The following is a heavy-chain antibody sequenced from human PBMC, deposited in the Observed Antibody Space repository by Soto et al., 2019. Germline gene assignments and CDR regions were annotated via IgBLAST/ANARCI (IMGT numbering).Heavy chain of an antibody. D-gene: IGHD1-26*01. Sequence: GGSLRLSCAASGFTFSSYDMHWVRQAPGKGLEWVAVISYDGSNKYYADSVKGRFTISRDNSKNTLYLQMNSLRAEDTAVYYCAKDLGEWELTNWCDPWGQGTLVTVSS. V-gene: IGHV3-30*18. CDR3: AKDLGEWELTNWCDP. CDR1: GFTFSSYD. J-gene: IGHJ5*02. CDR2: ISYDGSNK.